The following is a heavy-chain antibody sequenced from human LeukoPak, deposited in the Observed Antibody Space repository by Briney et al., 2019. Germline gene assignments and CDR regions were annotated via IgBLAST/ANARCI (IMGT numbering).Heavy chain of an antibody. V-gene: IGHV3-66*01. Sequence: PGGSLRLSCAASGFTVSNNYMSWVRQAPGKGLEWVSVIFSVIRPSYADSVKGRFTISRDSSKNTLCLQMNSLRAEDTAVYYCARSPPWAPLDYWGQGTLVT. CDR1: GFTVSNNY. CDR2: IFSVIRP. J-gene: IGHJ4*02. CDR3: ARSPPWAPLDY.